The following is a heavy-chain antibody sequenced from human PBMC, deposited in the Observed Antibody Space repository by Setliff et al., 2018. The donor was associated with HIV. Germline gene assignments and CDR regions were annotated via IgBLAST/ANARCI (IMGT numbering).Heavy chain of an antibody. D-gene: IGHD2-8*01. V-gene: IGHV4-4*09. CDR1: GAGISGYS. CDR3: ARLCSNGVCRPVGDHVFDV. Sequence: PSETLSLTCIVSGAGISGYSWSWIRQPPGKGLEWIGDIDSNGRPNYNTSLNSRLTVSADPSKNQISMKLSSVTAADTAIYYCARLCSNGVCRPVGDHVFDVWCQGTMVTVSS. CDR2: IDSNGRP. J-gene: IGHJ3*01.